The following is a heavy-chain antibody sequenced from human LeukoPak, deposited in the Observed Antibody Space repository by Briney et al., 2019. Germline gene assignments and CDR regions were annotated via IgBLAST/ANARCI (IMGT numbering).Heavy chain of an antibody. CDR2: INANSGDT. D-gene: IGHD6-13*01. CDR1: GHTFTVYY. V-gene: IGHV1-2*02. CDR3: ASEQYSSSWYVFSPGKNWFDP. J-gene: IGHJ5*02. Sequence: ASVKVSCKASGHTFTVYYMHWVRQAPGQGLEWMGWINANSGDTNYAQKFQGRVTMTRDTSISTAYMELSRLRSDDTAVYYCASEQYSSSWYVFSPGKNWFDPWGQGTLVTVSS.